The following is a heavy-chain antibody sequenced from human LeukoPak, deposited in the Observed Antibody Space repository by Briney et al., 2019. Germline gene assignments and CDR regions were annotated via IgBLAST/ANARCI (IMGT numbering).Heavy chain of an antibody. J-gene: IGHJ3*02. CDR2: IYHSGST. D-gene: IGHD6-19*01. Sequence: SETLSLTCAVSGGSISSSNWWSWVRQPPGKGLEWIGEIYHSGSTNYNPSLKSRVTISVDKSKNQFSLRLSSVTAADTAVYYCARGDSSGWYDAFDIWGQGTMVTVSS. CDR1: GGSISSSNW. V-gene: IGHV4-4*02. CDR3: ARGDSSGWYDAFDI.